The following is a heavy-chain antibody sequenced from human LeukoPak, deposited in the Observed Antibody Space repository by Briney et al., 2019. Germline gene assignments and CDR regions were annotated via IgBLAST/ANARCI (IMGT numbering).Heavy chain of an antibody. Sequence: SETLSLTCTVSGDSVSSFYWSWIRQPPGKGLEWIGYIYYTGNTDYSPSLKSRVTISVDTSKNQFSLKMRSVTAADTAVYYCARTSYGSGPRWWFDPWGQGPLVTVSS. D-gene: IGHD2-15*01. CDR3: ARTSYGSGPRWWFDP. J-gene: IGHJ5*02. V-gene: IGHV4-59*02. CDR2: IYYTGNT. CDR1: GDSVSSFY.